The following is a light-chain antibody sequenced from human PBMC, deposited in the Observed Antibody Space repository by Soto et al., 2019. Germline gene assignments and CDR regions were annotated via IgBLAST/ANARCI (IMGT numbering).Light chain of an antibody. CDR1: QSVTRY. CDR2: DAS. CDR3: QQRSNWPLT. Sequence: EIVLTQSPATLSLSPGERATLSCRASQSVTRYLAWYQQKPGQAPSLLIYDASNRATGIPARFSGSGSGTDFTLTINSLEPEDFAFYYCQQRSNWPLTFGGVTKVELK. J-gene: IGKJ4*01. V-gene: IGKV3-11*01.